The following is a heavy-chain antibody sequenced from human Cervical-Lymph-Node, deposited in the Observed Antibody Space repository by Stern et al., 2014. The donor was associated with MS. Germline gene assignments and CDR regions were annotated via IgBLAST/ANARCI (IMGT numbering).Heavy chain of an antibody. J-gene: IGHJ4*02. CDR3: AKEIRRADSSPDY. CDR2: ISWNSVSI. CDR1: GFRFDLYA. D-gene: IGHD6-19*01. V-gene: IGHV3-9*01. Sequence: EVQLVESGGDLVQPGRPLRLSCAASGFRFDLYAMHWVRQAPGKGLEWVAGISWNSVSIGYAGSVKGRLTISRDNVKNFLYLQMDSLRPEDTALYYCAKEIRRADSSPDYWGQGALVTVSS.